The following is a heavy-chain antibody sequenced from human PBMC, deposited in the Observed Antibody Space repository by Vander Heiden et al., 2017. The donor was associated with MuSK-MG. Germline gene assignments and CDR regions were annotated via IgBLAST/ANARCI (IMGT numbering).Heavy chain of an antibody. CDR1: GFTFSSYA. CDR3: AKDMITFGGVALDLFDY. CDR2: ISGSGGST. V-gene: IGHV3-23*04. D-gene: IGHD3-16*01. Sequence: EVQLVESGGGLVQPGGSLRLSCAASGFTFSSYAMSWVRQAPGKGLEWVSAISGSGGSTYYADSVKGRFTISRDNSKNTLYLQMNSLRAEDTAVYYCAKDMITFGGVALDLFDYWGQGTLVTVSS. J-gene: IGHJ4*02.